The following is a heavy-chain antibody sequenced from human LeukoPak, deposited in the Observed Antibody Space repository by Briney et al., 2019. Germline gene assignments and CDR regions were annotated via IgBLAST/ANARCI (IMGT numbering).Heavy chain of an antibody. D-gene: IGHD6-19*01. J-gene: IGHJ4*02. CDR2: IYYSGST. CDR3: ARTSIAVAGTYYFDY. CDR1: GGSISLYY. V-gene: IGHV4-59*08. Sequence: PSETLSLTCTVSGGSISLYYWSWIRQPPGKGLGWIGYIYYSGSTNYNPSLKSRVTISVDTSKNQFSLKLSSVTAADTAVYSCARTSIAVAGTYYFDYWGQGTLVTVSS.